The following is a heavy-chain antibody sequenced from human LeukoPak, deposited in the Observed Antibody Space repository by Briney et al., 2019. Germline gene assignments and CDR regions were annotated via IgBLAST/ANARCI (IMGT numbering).Heavy chain of an antibody. CDR1: GYDFTGYY. V-gene: IGHV1-2*02. Sequence: ASVKVSCKASGYDFTGYYVHWVRQAPGHGFEWMGWVNPRNGGTRYAQNFQGRVTITGDTSITTAYMELGSLTSDDTAVYYCATGLQYGLWGVPYFYYMHAWGKGTTVTVSS. CDR3: ATGLQYGLWGVPYFYYMHA. D-gene: IGHD3-10*01. CDR2: VNPRNGGT. J-gene: IGHJ6*03.